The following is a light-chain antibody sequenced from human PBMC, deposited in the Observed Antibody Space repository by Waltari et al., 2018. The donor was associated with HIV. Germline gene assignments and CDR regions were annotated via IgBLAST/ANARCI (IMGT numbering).Light chain of an antibody. J-gene: IGKJ1*01. CDR2: AAS. CDR3: QQAYSFPRT. CDR1: QYIAEW. V-gene: IGKV1-12*01. Sequence: DIQMTQSPSSVSASVGDRVTITCRASQYIAEWLAWNQQKQGKAPKLLIFAASSLESGVPSRFSGSGSGTEFTLAISSLQPEDVATYYCQQAYSFPRTFGLGTKVEIK.